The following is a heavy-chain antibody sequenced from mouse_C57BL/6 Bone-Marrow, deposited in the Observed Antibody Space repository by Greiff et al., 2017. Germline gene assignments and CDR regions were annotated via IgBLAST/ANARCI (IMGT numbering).Heavy chain of an antibody. V-gene: IGHV1-42*01. CDR3: ARGSYYGYAWFAY. Sequence: EVQLQQSGPELVQPGASVKISCKASGYSFTGYYMNWVKQSPEKSLEWIGDINPRPGGTTYNQKFKAKATLTVDKSSSPAYMQLKSLTSEDSAVYYCARGSYYGYAWFAYWGQGTLVTVSA. CDR2: INPRPGGT. J-gene: IGHJ3*01. D-gene: IGHD2-2*01. CDR1: GYSFTGYY.